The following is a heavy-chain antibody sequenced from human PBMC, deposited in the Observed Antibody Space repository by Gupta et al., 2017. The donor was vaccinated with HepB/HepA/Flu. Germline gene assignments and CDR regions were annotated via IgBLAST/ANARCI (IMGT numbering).Heavy chain of an antibody. CDR3: ARAYSNYAYYFDY. CDR1: GFTVSTNY. D-gene: IGHD4-11*01. J-gene: IGHJ4*02. CDR2: IYSGGST. V-gene: IGHV3-53*01. Sequence: EVQLVESGGGLIQPGGSLRLSCAASGFTVSTNYMIWVRQAPGKGLEWVSVIYSGGSTYFADSVKGRFTISRDNSKNTVYLQMNSLRAEDTAVYYCARAYSNYAYYFDYWGQGTLVTVSS.